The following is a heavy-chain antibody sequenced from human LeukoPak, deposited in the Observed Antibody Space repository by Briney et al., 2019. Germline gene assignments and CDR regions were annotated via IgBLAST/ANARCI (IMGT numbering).Heavy chain of an antibody. V-gene: IGHV4-59*01. CDR2: IFYSGST. D-gene: IGHD1-26*01. J-gene: IGHJ4*02. Sequence: SETLSLTCTVSGGSISSYYWSWIRQPPGKGLEWMGYIFYSGSTNYNPSLKSRVTISVDTSKNQFSLKLSSVTAADTAVYYCARGGRRSGELRTPFDYWGQGTLVTVSS. CDR3: ARGGRRSGELRTPFDY. CDR1: GGSISSYY.